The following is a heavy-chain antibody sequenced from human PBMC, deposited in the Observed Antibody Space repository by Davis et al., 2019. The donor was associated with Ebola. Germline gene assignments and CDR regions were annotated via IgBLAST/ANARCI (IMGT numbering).Heavy chain of an antibody. D-gene: IGHD2-2*01. Sequence: SVKVSCKASGFTFTSSAVQWVRQARGQRLEWIGWIVVGSGNTNYAQKFQGRVTITADKSTSTAYMELSSLRSEDTAVYYCAREGFDVLVPAAITSYNWFDPWGQGTLVTVSS. V-gene: IGHV1-58*01. CDR2: IVVGSGNT. J-gene: IGHJ5*02. CDR3: AREGFDVLVPAAITSYNWFDP. CDR1: GFTFTSSA.